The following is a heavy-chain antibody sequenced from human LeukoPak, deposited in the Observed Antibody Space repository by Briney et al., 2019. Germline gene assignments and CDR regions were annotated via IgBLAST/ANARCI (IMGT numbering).Heavy chain of an antibody. D-gene: IGHD2-21*01. V-gene: IGHV3-23*01. J-gene: IGHJ6*02. Sequence: GGSLRLSCEASGFTFKSYAMSWVRQAPGKGLEWVSGISGNGGSTNYADSVKGRFTISSDNSKSTLYLQMNSLGAEDTAVYYCAKEDWRRRGFYGMDVWGQGTTVTVSS. CDR2: ISGNGGST. CDR1: GFTFKSYA. CDR3: AKEDWRRRGFYGMDV.